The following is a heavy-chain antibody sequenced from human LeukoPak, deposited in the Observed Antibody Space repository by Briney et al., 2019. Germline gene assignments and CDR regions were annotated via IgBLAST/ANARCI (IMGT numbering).Heavy chain of an antibody. Sequence: KPSETLSLTCTASGGSISSYYWSWIRQPAGKGLEWIGRIYTSGSTNYNPSLKSRVTMSVDTSKNQFSLKLSSVTAADTAVYYCERDRVAAARPSPFDIWGQGKMVTVSS. CDR1: GGSISSYY. D-gene: IGHD6-13*01. CDR3: ERDRVAAARPSPFDI. CDR2: IYTSGST. V-gene: IGHV4-4*07. J-gene: IGHJ3*02.